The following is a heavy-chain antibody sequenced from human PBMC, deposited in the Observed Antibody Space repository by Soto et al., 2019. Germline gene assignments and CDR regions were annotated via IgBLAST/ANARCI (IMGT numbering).Heavy chain of an antibody. V-gene: IGHV4-34*01. D-gene: IGHD6-13*01. J-gene: IGHJ4*02. Sequence: QVQLQQWGAGLLKPSETLSLTCAVYGGSFSGYYWSWIRQPPGKGLEWIGEINHSGSTNYNPSLKSRVTISVDTSKNQFSPKLSSVTAADTAVYYCARAASIAAVDYWGQGTLVTVSS. CDR1: GGSFSGYY. CDR2: INHSGST. CDR3: ARAASIAAVDY.